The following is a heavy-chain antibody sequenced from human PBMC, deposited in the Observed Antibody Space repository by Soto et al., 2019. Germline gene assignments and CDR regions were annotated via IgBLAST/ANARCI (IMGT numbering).Heavy chain of an antibody. V-gene: IGHV4-31*03. CDR2: IYYSGST. CDR1: GGSISSGGYY. J-gene: IGHJ6*02. Sequence: PSETLSLTCTVSGGSISSGGYYWSWIRQHPGKGLEWIGYIYYSGSTYYNPSLKSRVTISVDTSKNQFSLKLSSVTAADTAVYYCARDSTTVTTYYYYGMDVWGQGTTLTVSS. D-gene: IGHD4-17*01. CDR3: ARDSTTVTTYYYYGMDV.